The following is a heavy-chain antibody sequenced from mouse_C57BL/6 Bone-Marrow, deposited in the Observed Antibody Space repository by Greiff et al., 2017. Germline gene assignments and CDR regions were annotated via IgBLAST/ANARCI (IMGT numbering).Heavy chain of an antibody. CDR1: GFNIKNTY. J-gene: IGHJ4*01. D-gene: IGHD1-2*01. Sequence: VQLQQSVAELVRPGASVKLSCTASGFNIKNTYMHWVKQRPEQGLEWIGRIDPANGNTKYAPKFQGKATITADTSSNTAYLQLSSLTSEDTTIYYCAAPGVTTAIDYAMDYWGQGTSVTVSS. V-gene: IGHV14-3*01. CDR2: IDPANGNT. CDR3: AAPGVTTAIDYAMDY.